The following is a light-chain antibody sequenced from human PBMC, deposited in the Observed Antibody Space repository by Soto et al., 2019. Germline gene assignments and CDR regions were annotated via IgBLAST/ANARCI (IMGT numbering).Light chain of an antibody. J-gene: IGKJ1*01. CDR2: AAS. CDR3: QQYKAFWT. CDR1: QSISSY. Sequence: DIQMTQSPSSLSSSVGDRVTITCRASQSISSYLNWYQQKPGKAPKLLIYAASSLQSGVPSRFSGSGSGTEFTLTISNLQPDDFATYYCQQYKAFWTFGQGTKVDIK. V-gene: IGKV1-39*01.